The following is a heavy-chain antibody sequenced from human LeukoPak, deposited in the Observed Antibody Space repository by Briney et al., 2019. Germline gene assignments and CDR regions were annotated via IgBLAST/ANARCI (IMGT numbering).Heavy chain of an antibody. V-gene: IGHV1-18*01. CDR2: ISAYNGNT. CDR3: ARVLGDIVVVPAAIYYYYYMDV. J-gene: IGHJ6*03. CDR1: GHTFTSYG. Sequence: ASVKVSCKASGHTFTSYGISWVRQAPGQGLEWMGWISAYNGNTNYAQKLQGRVTMTTDTSTSTAYMELRSLRSDDTAVYYCARVLGDIVVVPAAIYYYYYMDVWGKGTTVTVSS. D-gene: IGHD2-2*01.